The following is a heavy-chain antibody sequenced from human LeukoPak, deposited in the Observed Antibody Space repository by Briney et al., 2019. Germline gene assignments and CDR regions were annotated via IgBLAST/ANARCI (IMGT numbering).Heavy chain of an antibody. CDR3: VPGGVGAAG. Sequence: GASVKVSCKASGYTLIAYYMQWVRQAAGQRLEWVGWINPTSGTTNYAQKFQGRVTLTRDTSISTAYMELSGLTSDDTAVYYCVPGGVGAAGWGQGTLVTVAS. J-gene: IGHJ4*02. CDR2: INPTSGTT. CDR1: GYTLIAYY. D-gene: IGHD2-15*01. V-gene: IGHV1-2*02.